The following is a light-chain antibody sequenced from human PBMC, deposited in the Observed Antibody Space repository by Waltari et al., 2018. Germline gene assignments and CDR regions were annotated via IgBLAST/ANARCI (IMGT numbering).Light chain of an antibody. CDR3: TSYAGSHNWV. Sequence: QSALTQPPSASGSPGQSVTISCTGTSSDGGGYNYVSWYQHHPGKAPKLMISEVNTRPSGVPDRFSGSNSGNTASLTVSGLQADDEADYYCTSYAGSHNWVFGGGTKLTVL. CDR2: EVN. CDR1: SSDGGGYNY. J-gene: IGLJ2*01. V-gene: IGLV2-8*01.